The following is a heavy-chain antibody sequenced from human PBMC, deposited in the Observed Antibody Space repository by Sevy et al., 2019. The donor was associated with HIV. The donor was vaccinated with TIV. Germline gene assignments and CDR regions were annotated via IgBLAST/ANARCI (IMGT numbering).Heavy chain of an antibody. D-gene: IGHD6-25*01. CDR3: ARSSEAAHYFDY. V-gene: IGHV4-30-2*01. CDR2: IYHSGST. J-gene: IGHJ4*02. Sequence: SETLSLTCAVSGGSISSGGYSWSWIRQPPGKGLEWIGYIYHSGSTYYNPSLKSRVTISVDRSKNQFSLKLSSVTAADTAVYYCARSSEAAHYFDYWGQGTLVTVSS. CDR1: GGSISSGGYS.